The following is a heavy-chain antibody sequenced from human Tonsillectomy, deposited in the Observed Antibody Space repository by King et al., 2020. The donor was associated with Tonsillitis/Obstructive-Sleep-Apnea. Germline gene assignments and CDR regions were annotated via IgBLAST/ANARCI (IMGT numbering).Heavy chain of an antibody. CDR3: AREAYDISGSCDY. Sequence: VQLVESGGTLVQPGRSLRLSCAASGFTFSNYAMHWVRQAPGKGLEFVSAINNNGGSTYYANSVRDRFIISRDNSKSTLYLQMGSLRAEDMAVYYCAREAYDISGSCDYWGQGTLVTVSS. CDR1: GFTFSNYA. J-gene: IGHJ4*02. D-gene: IGHD3-22*01. V-gene: IGHV3-64*01. CDR2: INNNGGST.